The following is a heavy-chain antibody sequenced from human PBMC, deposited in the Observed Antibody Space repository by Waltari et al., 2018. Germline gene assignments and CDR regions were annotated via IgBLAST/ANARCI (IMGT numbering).Heavy chain of an antibody. CDR3: AGDTEYSCGWGLDRRGAIFHY. CDR1: AFSVYSYA. J-gene: IGHJ4*02. V-gene: IGHV3-7*01. CDR2: IKQDGIEK. D-gene: IGHD6-19*01. Sequence: EVQLVESGGGLVQPGVSLRLSCAASAFSVYSYALIWVPQAPGKGLAGVANIKQDGIEKNYVDTVKGRSTITRDNTKNLLYLEMTSLRAEDTAVYYCAGDTEYSCGWGLDRRGAIFHYWGQGTLVTVSS.